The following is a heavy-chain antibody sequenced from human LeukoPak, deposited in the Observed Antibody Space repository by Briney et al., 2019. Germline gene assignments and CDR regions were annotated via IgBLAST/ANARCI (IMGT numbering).Heavy chain of an antibody. V-gene: IGHV3-66*01. D-gene: IGHD3/OR15-3a*01. J-gene: IGHJ6*02. CDR1: GVHVSRNY. Sequence: PGGSLRLSCAASGVHVSRNYMSWARLSPGKGLEWVSIITSAGSTHYATSVKGRFTISRDNSRNTVYLQMNSLRAEDTAVYYCATRGLSGYYYGMDVWGQGTTVTVSS. CDR3: ATRGLSGYYYGMDV. CDR2: ITSAGST.